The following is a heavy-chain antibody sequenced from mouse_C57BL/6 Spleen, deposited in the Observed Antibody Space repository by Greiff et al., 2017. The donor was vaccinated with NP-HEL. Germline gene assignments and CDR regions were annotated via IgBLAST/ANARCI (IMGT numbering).Heavy chain of an antibody. CDR1: GYTFTSYW. D-gene: IGHD1-1*01. V-gene: IGHV1-69*01. CDR3: ARRGYYGSSYFCYFDY. Sequence: QVQLQQSGAELVMPGASVKLSCKASGYTFTSYWMHWVKQRPGQGLEWIVEIDPSDSYTNYNQKFKGKSTLTVDKSSSTAYIQLSSLTSEDSAVYYCARRGYYGSSYFCYFDYWGQGTTLTVSS. J-gene: IGHJ2*01. CDR2: IDPSDSYT.